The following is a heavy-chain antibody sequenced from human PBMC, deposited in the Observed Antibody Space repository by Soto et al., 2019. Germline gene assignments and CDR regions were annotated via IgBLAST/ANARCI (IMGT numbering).Heavy chain of an antibody. V-gene: IGHV1-69*12. D-gene: IGHD5-12*01. CDR3: ARGNHRWLQLWYFDL. CDR2: IIPIFGTA. J-gene: IGHJ2*01. CDR1: GGTFSSYT. Sequence: QVQLVQSGAEVKKPGSSVTVSCKASGGTFSSYTISWVRQAPGQGLEWMGGIIPIFGTANYAQKSQGRVTITADESASTAHREFSSLSSNDTAVYYCARGNHRWLQLWYFDLWGRGTLVTVSS.